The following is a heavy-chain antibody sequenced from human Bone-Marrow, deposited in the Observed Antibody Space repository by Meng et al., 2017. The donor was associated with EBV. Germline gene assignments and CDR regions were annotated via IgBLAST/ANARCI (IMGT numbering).Heavy chain of an antibody. CDR2: NRSSICTI. CDR3: TSSRAARPGFDH. Sequence: CARQAVVKCLEYISSNRSSICTIDYANSVKGRFTISKDQAKHSLNPQMDGQRADDTAVNNCTSSRAARPGFDHWGQGTLVTVSS. V-gene: IGHV3-21*01. D-gene: IGHD6-6*01. J-gene: IGHJ4*02.